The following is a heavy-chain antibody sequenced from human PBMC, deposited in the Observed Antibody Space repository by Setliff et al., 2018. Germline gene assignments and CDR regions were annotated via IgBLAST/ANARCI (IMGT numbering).Heavy chain of an antibody. D-gene: IGHD2-2*01. CDR2: VYYSGTT. CDR1: DFSVSTVYY. V-gene: IGHV4-38-2*01. CDR3: ARTSTGRYFDL. Sequence: SETLSLTCAVSDFSVSTVYYWCWIRQPPGKGLAWIASVYYSGTTYYNPSLESRVTMSVDTSKSHFSLNLYSVTAADTAVYFCARTSTGRYFDLWGRGTLVTVSS. J-gene: IGHJ2*01.